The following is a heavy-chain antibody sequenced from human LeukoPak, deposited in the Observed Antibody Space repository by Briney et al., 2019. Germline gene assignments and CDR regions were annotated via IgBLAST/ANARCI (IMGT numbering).Heavy chain of an antibody. Sequence: SETLSLTCAVYGGSFSGYYWSWIRQPPGKGLEWIGEINHSGSTNYNPSLKSRVTISVDTSKDQFSLKLSSVTAADTAVYYCARLTLTGSLNWGQGTLVTVSS. CDR1: GGSFSGYY. D-gene: IGHD7-27*01. CDR3: ARLTLTGSLN. CDR2: INHSGST. J-gene: IGHJ4*02. V-gene: IGHV4-34*01.